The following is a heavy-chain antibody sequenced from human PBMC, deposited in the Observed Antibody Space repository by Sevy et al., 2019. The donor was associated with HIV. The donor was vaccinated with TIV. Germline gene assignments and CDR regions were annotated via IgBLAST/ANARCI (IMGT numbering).Heavy chain of an antibody. D-gene: IGHD3-3*01. CDR2: IYSSGTA. Sequence: SETLSLTCTVSGGSINNYWWGWIRQPAGKGLEWIGRIYSSGTADYNPSLKSRVTMAVDTARNQLSLKMSSVTAADTAVYFCARDDQDSWSGYYKVQYQYIMDVWGQGTTVTVSS. J-gene: IGHJ6*02. CDR3: ARDDQDSWSGYYKVQYQYIMDV. CDR1: GGSINNYW. V-gene: IGHV4-4*07.